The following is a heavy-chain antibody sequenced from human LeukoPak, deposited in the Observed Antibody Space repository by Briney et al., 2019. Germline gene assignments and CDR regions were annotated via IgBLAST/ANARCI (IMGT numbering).Heavy chain of an antibody. Sequence: GSLRLSCAASGFTFSGYWMHWVRQAPGKGLVWVSRINSDGSRTSYAESVKGRFTISRDNAKNTLYLQMNSLRAEDTAVYYCARDRRGSYYGAFDIWGQGTMVTVSS. V-gene: IGHV3-74*01. J-gene: IGHJ3*02. CDR2: INSDGSRT. CDR3: ARDRRGSYYGAFDI. CDR1: GFTFSGYW. D-gene: IGHD1-26*01.